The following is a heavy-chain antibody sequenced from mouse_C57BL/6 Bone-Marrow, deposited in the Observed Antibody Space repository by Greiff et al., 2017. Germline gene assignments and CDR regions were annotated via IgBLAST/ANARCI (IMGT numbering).Heavy chain of an antibody. CDR1: GFNIKDDY. V-gene: IGHV14-4*01. CDR3: TTGVLRGYFDV. D-gene: IGHD1-1*01. Sequence: EVQLQQSGAELVRPGASVKLSCTASGFNIKDDYMHWVKQRPEQGLEWIGWIDPENGDTEYASKFQGKATITADTSSNTAYLQLSSLTSEDTAVYYCTTGVLRGYFDVWGTGTTVTVSS. J-gene: IGHJ1*03. CDR2: IDPENGDT.